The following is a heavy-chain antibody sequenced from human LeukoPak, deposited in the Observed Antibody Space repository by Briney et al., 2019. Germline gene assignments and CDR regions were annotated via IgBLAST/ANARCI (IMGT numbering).Heavy chain of an antibody. J-gene: IGHJ6*03. Sequence: GGSLRLSCAASGFTFSSYEMNRVRQAPGKGLEWVSYISSSGSTIYYADSVKGRFTISRDNARNSLYLQMNSLRVEDTAVYYCARDPYSGTYGNTYYYYMDVWGKGTTVTISS. CDR1: GFTFSSYE. CDR2: ISSSGSTI. V-gene: IGHV3-48*03. CDR3: ARDPYSGTYGNTYYYYMDV. D-gene: IGHD1-26*01.